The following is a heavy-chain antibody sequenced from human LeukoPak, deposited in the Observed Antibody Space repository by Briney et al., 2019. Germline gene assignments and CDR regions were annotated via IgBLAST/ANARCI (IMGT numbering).Heavy chain of an antibody. CDR2: IIPILGIA. J-gene: IGHJ5*02. CDR1: GGTFSSYA. D-gene: IGHD6-19*01. V-gene: IGHV1-69*04. Sequence: SVKVSCKASGGTFSSYAISWVRQAPGQGLEWMGRIIPILGIANYAQKFQGRVTITADKSASTAYMELSSLRSEDTAVYYCARTASSGWEFDPWGQGTLVTVSS. CDR3: ARTASSGWEFDP.